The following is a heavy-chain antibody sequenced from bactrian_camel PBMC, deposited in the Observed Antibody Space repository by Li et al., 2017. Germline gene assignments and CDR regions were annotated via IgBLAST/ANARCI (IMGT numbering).Heavy chain of an antibody. D-gene: IGHD5*01. CDR2: VHSDGNI. CDR1: GLTFDDSD. Sequence: HVQLVESGGGSVQPGGSLKLSCTATGLTFDDSDMGWYRQSPGNKCEMVATVHSDGNIYYADSVKGRFTISQDNDKNTLYLQMNSLKSEDTGMYYCAECAGTGGAYWGQGTQVTVS. CDR3: AECAGTGGAY. V-gene: IGHV3S55*01. J-gene: IGHJ4*01.